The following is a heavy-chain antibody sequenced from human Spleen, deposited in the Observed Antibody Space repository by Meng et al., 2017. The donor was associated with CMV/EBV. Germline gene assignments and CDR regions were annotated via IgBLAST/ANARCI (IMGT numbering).Heavy chain of an antibody. D-gene: IGHD2/OR15-2a*01. Sequence: ASVKVSCKASGYTFTGYFMHWVRQAPGQRLEWMGWINPNSGGKNYAQRFQGRVIMTWDTSLNTAYMELSRLRSNDTDVFYCARGGLSTALPEAPSSSSIDSWGQGTLVTVSS. CDR2: INPNSGGK. CDR3: ARGGLSTALPEAPSSSSIDS. CDR1: GYTFTGYF. J-gene: IGHJ1*01. V-gene: IGHV1-2*02.